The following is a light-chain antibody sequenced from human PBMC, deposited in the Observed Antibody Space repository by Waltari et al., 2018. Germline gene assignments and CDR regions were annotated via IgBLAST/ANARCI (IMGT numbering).Light chain of an antibody. Sequence: QSALTQPASVSGSPGQSITISCSGSRSDVGDYNYVSWYQQHPGEAPKLLIYDVSKRPSGASNRFSGSKSGNTASLTLSGLQAEDEADYYCSSFTSKRTVVFGGGTKVTVL. CDR3: SSFTSKRTVV. CDR2: DVS. J-gene: IGLJ3*02. V-gene: IGLV2-14*03. CDR1: RSDVGDYNY.